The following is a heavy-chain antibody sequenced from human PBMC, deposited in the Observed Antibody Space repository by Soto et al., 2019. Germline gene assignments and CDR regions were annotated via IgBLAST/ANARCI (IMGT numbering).Heavy chain of an antibody. CDR1: GYTFTGYY. V-gene: IGHV1-2*02. CDR3: AREGSFYCAFDI. J-gene: IGHJ3*02. CDR2: INPKSGGT. Sequence: ASVKVSCKASGYTFTGYYIHWVRQAPGQGPEWVGWINPKSGGTSYAQRFQGRVTITRDTSISAVYMELSGLRSDDTAVYYCAREGSFYCAFDIWGQGTMVTRLL. D-gene: IGHD3-10*01.